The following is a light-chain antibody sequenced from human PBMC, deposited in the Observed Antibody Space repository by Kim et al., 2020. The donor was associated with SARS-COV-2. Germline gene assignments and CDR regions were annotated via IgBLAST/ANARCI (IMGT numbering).Light chain of an antibody. CDR2: DAS. CDR3: QQANSFPFT. Sequence: DIQMTQSPSSVSASVGDRVTITCRASQGVRSWLAWYQQRPGKAPKLLISDASTLQPGVPSRFSGSGSGTDFTLTINSLLPEDFATYYCQQANSFPFTFGPGTKVDIK. J-gene: IGKJ3*01. CDR1: QGVRSW. V-gene: IGKV1D-12*01.